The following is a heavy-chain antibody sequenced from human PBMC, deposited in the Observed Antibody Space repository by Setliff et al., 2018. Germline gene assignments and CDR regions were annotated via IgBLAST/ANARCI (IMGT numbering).Heavy chain of an antibody. D-gene: IGHD5-12*01. V-gene: IGHV1-2*04. CDR3: ASGYSGYDWLYNYGMDV. Sequence: ASVKVSCKASGYTFTGYYMHWVRQAPGQGLEWMGWINPNSGGPNYAQKFQGWVTMTRDTSTSTAYMELSSLRSEDTAVYYCASGYSGYDWLYNYGMDVWGQGTTVTVSS. CDR2: INPNSGGP. CDR1: GYTFTGYY. J-gene: IGHJ6*02.